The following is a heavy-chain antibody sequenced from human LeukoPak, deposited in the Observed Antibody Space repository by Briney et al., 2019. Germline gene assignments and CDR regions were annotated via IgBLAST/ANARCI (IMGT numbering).Heavy chain of an antibody. V-gene: IGHV1-2*02. CDR3: ARASSSYHHYNVKPTPYGDKAFDI. J-gene: IGHJ3*02. CDR2: INPNSGGT. CDR1: GYTFTGYY. D-gene: IGHD4-17*01. Sequence: ASVKVSCKASGYTFTGYYMHWVRQAPGQGLEWMGWINPNSGGTNYAQKFQGRVTMTRDTSISTAYMELSRLRSDDTAVYYCARASSSYHHYNVKPTPYGDKAFDIWGQGTMVTVSS.